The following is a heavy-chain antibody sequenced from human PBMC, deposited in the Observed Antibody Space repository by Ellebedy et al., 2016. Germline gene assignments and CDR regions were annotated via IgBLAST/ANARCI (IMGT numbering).Heavy chain of an antibody. D-gene: IGHD2-21*01. Sequence: GESLKISCAASGFTFSSYWMHWVRQAPGKGLVWVSRIKNDGSSIGYAESVKGRFTISRDNAKNTLYLQMNSLRAEDTAVYYCAREISNCAGDCLGYWGQGTLVTVSS. CDR1: GFTFSSYW. J-gene: IGHJ4*02. V-gene: IGHV3-74*01. CDR3: AREISNCAGDCLGY. CDR2: IKNDGSSI.